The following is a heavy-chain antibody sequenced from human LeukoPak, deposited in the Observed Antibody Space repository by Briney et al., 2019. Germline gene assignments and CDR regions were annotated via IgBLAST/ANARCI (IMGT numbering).Heavy chain of an antibody. J-gene: IGHJ2*01. Sequence: ASVKVSRKASGGTFSSYAISWVRQAPGQGLEWMGGIIPIFGTANYAQKFQGRVTITADESTSTAYMELSSLRSEDTAVYYCARGLSSSWYKWYFDLWGRGTLVTVSS. CDR1: GGTFSSYA. V-gene: IGHV1-69*13. CDR3: ARGLSSSWYKWYFDL. CDR2: IIPIFGTA. D-gene: IGHD6-13*01.